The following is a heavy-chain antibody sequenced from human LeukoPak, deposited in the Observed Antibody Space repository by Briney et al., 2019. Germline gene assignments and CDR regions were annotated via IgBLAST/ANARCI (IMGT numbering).Heavy chain of an antibody. V-gene: IGHV1-2*02. Sequence: ASVKVSCKAFGYTFIRHYMHWVRQAPGQGLEWMGWIHPYSGFAKYEAKFQGRVTMTRDTSISTVYMDLSRLTSDDTALYYCARDRDIVGRLGSFDIWGQGTMVTVSS. CDR3: ARDRDIVGRLGSFDI. CDR1: GYTFIRHY. D-gene: IGHD1-26*01. J-gene: IGHJ3*02. CDR2: IHPYSGFA.